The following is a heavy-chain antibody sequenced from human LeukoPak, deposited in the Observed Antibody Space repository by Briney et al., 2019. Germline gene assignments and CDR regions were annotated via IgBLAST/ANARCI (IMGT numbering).Heavy chain of an antibody. CDR1: GLNFCSYR. J-gene: IGHJ4*02. Sequence: GGSLRLPCSPSGLNFCSYRVLWARHAPGKGLVWVSRINSDGRDPTYAASVKGRFTISRDNAKNTLYLQMYSLRAEDAAVYYCARASGPDSSGCVEIDYWGQGTLVTVSS. CDR3: ARASGPDSSGCVEIDY. D-gene: IGHD3-22*01. V-gene: IGHV3-74*01. CDR2: INSDGRDP.